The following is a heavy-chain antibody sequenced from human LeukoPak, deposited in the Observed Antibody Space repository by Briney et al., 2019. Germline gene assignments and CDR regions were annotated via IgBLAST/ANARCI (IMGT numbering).Heavy chain of an antibody. Sequence: AGGSLRLSCAASGFTFSNYGVHWVRQAPGKGLEWVGRSRDKGNSYTTAYAASVRGRFTISRDDSKNSLYLQMNSLKIEDTAVYYCTKLARAPRDFDYWGQGTLVTVSS. V-gene: IGHV3-72*01. J-gene: IGHJ4*01. D-gene: IGHD3-10*01. CDR3: TKLARAPRDFDY. CDR1: GFTFSNYG. CDR2: SRDKGNSYTT.